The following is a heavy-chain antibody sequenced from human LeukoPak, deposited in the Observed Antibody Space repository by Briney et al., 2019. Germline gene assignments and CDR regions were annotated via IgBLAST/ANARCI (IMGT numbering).Heavy chain of an antibody. CDR3: ARGEIVVVPAAMDYYYYMDV. D-gene: IGHD2-2*01. J-gene: IGHJ6*03. V-gene: IGHV4-61*02. CDR1: GGSISSSSYY. CDR2: IYTSGST. Sequence: SETLSLTCTVSGGSISSSSYYWGWIRQPPGKGLEWIGRIYTSGSTNYNPSLKSRVTISVDTSKNQFSLKLSSVTAADTAVYYCARGEIVVVPAAMDYYYYMDVWGKGTTVTISS.